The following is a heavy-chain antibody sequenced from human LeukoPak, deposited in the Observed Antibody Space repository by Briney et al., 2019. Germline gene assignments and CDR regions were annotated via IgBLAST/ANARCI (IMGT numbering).Heavy chain of an antibody. V-gene: IGHV3-7*01. D-gene: IGHD3-22*01. CDR1: GFTFSSYW. Sequence: GGSLRLSCAASGFTFSSYWMSWVRQAPGKGLEWVANIKQDGSEKYYVDSVEGRFTISRDNAKNTLYLQMNSLRAEDTAVYYCARDALYYDSSGYNFDYWGQGTLVTVSS. CDR3: ARDALYYDSSGYNFDY. CDR2: IKQDGSEK. J-gene: IGHJ4*02.